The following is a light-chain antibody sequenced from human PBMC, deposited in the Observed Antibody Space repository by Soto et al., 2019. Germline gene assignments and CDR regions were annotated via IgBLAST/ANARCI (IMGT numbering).Light chain of an antibody. Sequence: EIVMTQSPDTLSVSPGERATLSCRASESVNSNLAWYQQKPGQAPRLLIYRASTRATGITARFSGSGSGTEYTLTIISLQSEDFAVYYCQQYNYWPSFGQGTKVDIK. CDR2: RAS. CDR3: QQYNYWPS. J-gene: IGKJ1*01. CDR1: ESVNSN. V-gene: IGKV3-15*01.